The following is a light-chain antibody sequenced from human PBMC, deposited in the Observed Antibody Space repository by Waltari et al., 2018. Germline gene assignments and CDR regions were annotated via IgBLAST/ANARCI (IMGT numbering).Light chain of an antibody. J-gene: IGLJ3*02. CDR1: SSYVGSFNL. Sequence: QSALTPPAPVSGSPGPSITLSCTGTSSYVGSFNLVSWYQQHPGKAPRLMIYEVNKRPSGVSNRFSGSKSGNTASLTISGLQAEDEADYYCCSYVSGSTFRVFGGGTKLTVL. CDR3: CSYVSGSTFRV. V-gene: IGLV2-23*02. CDR2: EVN.